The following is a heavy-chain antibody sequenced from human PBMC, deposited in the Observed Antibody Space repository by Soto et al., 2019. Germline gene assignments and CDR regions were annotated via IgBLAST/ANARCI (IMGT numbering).Heavy chain of an antibody. CDR2: IYYSGST. V-gene: IGHV4-59*01. CDR3: ARGLRGMDV. Sequence: XGSLSLTCTVSGGSISSYDWSWIRQPPGKGLEWIGYIYYSGSTNYNPSLKSRVTISVDTSKNQFSLKLSSVTAADTAVYYCARGLRGMDVWGQGTTVTVSS. CDR1: GGSISSYD. J-gene: IGHJ6*02.